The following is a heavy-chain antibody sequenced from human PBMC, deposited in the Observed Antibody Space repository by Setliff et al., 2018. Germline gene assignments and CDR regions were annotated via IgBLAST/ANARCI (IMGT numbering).Heavy chain of an antibody. D-gene: IGHD3-16*01. J-gene: IGHJ3*02. V-gene: IGHV3-73*01. CDR3: TFARDGYDVCDI. CDR1: GFSFSGSA. Sequence: QPGGSLRLSCAASGFSFSGSAVYWVRQASVKGLEWIGRIRGRTDNYATAYAASVRGRFTISRDDSKNTAYLQMNSLKTEDTAVDDCTFARDGYDVCDIWGQGTMVTVSS. CDR2: IRGRTDNYAT.